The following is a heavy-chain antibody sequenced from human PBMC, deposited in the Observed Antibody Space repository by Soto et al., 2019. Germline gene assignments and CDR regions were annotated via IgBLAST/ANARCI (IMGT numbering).Heavy chain of an antibody. V-gene: IGHV4-38-2*02. CDR3: VRGVGGSESYYDENWFDP. CDR2: IYHTEIT. J-gene: IGHJ5*02. CDR1: GYSISSGYY. Sequence: PSETLSLTCTVSGYSISSGYYWGWIRQSPGGGLEWIGTIYHTEITHYNPSLRSRVLISVDTSKNQISLKFTSVTAADSAVYYCVRGVGGSESYYDENWFDPWGQGTLVTVS. D-gene: IGHD3-10*01.